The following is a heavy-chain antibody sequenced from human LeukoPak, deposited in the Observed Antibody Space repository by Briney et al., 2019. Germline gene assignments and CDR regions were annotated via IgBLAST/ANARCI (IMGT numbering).Heavy chain of an antibody. Sequence: GGSLRLSCAASGFSVSNNYMSWVRQAPGKGLEWVSVIYSGGSTFYADSVKGRFTISRGNSKNTLYLQMNSLRAEDTAVYYCASDSYSPEYFQHWGQGTLVTVSS. CDR3: ASDSYSPEYFQH. CDR1: GFSVSNNY. V-gene: IGHV3-66*01. J-gene: IGHJ1*01. CDR2: IYSGGST. D-gene: IGHD2-15*01.